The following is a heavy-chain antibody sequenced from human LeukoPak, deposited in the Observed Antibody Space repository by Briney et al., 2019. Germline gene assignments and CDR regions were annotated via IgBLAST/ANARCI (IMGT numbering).Heavy chain of an antibody. Sequence: SETLSLTCTVSGASLSSYFWTWIRQSPGKGLEWIGYIYYSESTNYNPSLKSRVTISVDTSKNQFSLKLNSVTAADTAVYYCARYDYGSGYPGSWLDPWGQGTLVTVSS. CDR3: ARYDYGSGYPGSWLDP. CDR2: IYYSEST. J-gene: IGHJ5*02. D-gene: IGHD3-10*01. CDR1: GASLSSYF. V-gene: IGHV4-59*08.